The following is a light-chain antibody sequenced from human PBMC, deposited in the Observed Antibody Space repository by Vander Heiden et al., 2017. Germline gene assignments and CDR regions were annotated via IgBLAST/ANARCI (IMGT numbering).Light chain of an antibody. J-gene: IGKJ3*01. CDR3: QQYDNLPLT. CDR1: QSVLYSSNNKNY. Sequence: DIVMTQSPDSLAVSLGERATINCKSSQSVLYSSNNKNYLAWYQQKPGQPPKLLIYWASTREYGVPDRFTGSGSGTDFTLTISSLQAEDVAVYYCQQYDNLPLTFGPGTKVDFK. CDR2: WAS. V-gene: IGKV4-1*01.